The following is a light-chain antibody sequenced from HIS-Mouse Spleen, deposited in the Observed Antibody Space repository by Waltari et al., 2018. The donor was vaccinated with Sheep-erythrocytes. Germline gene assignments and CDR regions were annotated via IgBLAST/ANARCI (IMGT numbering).Light chain of an antibody. Sequence: QSALTQPRSVSGSPGQPVNISCTGNSSDVGDYNHVSSYQQHPGKAPKLMIYDVSKRPSGVPDRFSGSKSGNTASLTISGLQAEDEADYYCCSYAGSYNHVFATGTKVTVL. J-gene: IGLJ1*01. CDR1: SSDVGDYNH. V-gene: IGLV2-11*01. CDR3: CSYAGSYNHV. CDR2: DVS.